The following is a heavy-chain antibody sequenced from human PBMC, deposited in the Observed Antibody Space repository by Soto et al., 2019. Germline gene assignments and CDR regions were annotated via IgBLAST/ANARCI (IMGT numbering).Heavy chain of an antibody. CDR1: GGTFTSYA. CDR3: AGGLESPMDV. D-gene: IGHD3-3*01. Sequence: QVQLVQSGAEVKRPGSSVKVSCKASGGTFTSYAISWVRQAPGQGLEWVGGINSILRITKYAQKFQGRVTITADESTRTAYMEFNSLRSEDTAVFYCAGGLESPMDVWGQGTTVAVSS. J-gene: IGHJ6*02. V-gene: IGHV1-69*01. CDR2: INSILRIT.